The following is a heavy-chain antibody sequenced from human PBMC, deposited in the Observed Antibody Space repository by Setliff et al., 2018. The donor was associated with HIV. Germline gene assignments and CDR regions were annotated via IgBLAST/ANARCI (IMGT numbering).Heavy chain of an antibody. Sequence: SETLSLTCTVSGGSITNYYWSWIRQPPGKGLEWIGYIFYSGSSTYNPSLKSRVTISVDTSKNQFSLKLNSVTAADTAVYYCTRDITAGFFLVRASEYWGQGTLVTVS. V-gene: IGHV4-59*01. D-gene: IGHD3-3*01. CDR2: IFYSGSS. CDR3: TRDITAGFFLVRASEY. J-gene: IGHJ4*02. CDR1: GGSITNYY.